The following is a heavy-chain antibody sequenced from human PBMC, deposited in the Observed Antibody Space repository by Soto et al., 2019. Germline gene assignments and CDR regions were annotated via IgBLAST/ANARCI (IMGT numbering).Heavy chain of an antibody. D-gene: IGHD6-13*01. CDR3: ARGWGIAALRHWFDP. J-gene: IGHJ5*02. CDR2: IIPIFGRA. CDR1: GGTFSSYA. V-gene: IGHV1-69*06. Sequence: QVQLVQSGAEVKKPGSSVKVSCKASGGTFSSYAISWVRQAPGQGLEWMGGIIPIFGRANYAQKCQGRVTITAAKSTSTAYMELSSLRSEDTAVYYCARGWGIAALRHWFDPWGQGTLVTVSS.